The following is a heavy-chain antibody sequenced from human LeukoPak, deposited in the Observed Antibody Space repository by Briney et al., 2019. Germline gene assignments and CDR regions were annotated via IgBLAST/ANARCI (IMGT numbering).Heavy chain of an antibody. V-gene: IGHV3-23*01. CDR1: GMSFSGYA. CDR2: IGSDGST. Sequence: PGGSLRLSCVASGMSFSGYAMSWVRQAPGKGLEWVSGIGSDGSTHYAESVKGRFAISRDNAKNSLWLQMNSLRAEDTAVYYCARDREQYSSGWKIDSWGQGTLVTVSS. CDR3: ARDREQYSSGWKIDS. J-gene: IGHJ4*02. D-gene: IGHD6-19*01.